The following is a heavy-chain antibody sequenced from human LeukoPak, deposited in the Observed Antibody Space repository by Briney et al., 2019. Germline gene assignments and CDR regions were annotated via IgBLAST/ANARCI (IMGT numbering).Heavy chain of an antibody. CDR1: VYTFTSFD. J-gene: IGHJ4*02. D-gene: IGHD2-15*01. CDR2: MNPHSGDT. V-gene: IGHV1-8*01. CDR3: ARVQGIRFFDY. Sequence: ASVKVSCKASVYTFTSFDFTWVRQAPGQGLEWMGWMNPHSGDTVYAQKFQGRVTMTSNASISTAYMELSSLKFEDTAMYYCARVQGIRFFDYWGQGTLVTVSS.